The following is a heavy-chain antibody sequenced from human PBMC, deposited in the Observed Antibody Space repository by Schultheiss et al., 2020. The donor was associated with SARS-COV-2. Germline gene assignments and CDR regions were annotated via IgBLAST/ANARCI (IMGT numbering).Heavy chain of an antibody. D-gene: IGHD5-12*01. CDR1: GYSISGNYY. V-gene: IGHV4-38-2*01. J-gene: IGHJ4*02. CDR2: IYHSGST. Sequence: SETLSLTCAVSGYSISGNYYWGWIRQPSGKGLEWIGSIYHSGSTYYNPSLKSRVTISVDTSKNQFSLKLSSVTAADTAVYYCASWGVATPFDYWGQGTLVTVSS. CDR3: ASWGVATPFDY.